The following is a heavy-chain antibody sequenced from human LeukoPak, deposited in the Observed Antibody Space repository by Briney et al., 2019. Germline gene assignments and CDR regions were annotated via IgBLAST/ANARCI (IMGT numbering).Heavy chain of an antibody. D-gene: IGHD3-22*01. CDR3: ARDSKYDRSGHAP. CDR2: IHYSGSA. CDR1: GGSITSSNYY. J-gene: IGHJ5*02. V-gene: IGHV4-39*07. Sequence: SETLSLTCTVSGGSITSSNYYWAWIRQPPGKGLEWIGSIHYSGSAYYGPTLRSRVTISVDTSKNQFSLKVSAVTAADTAVYYCARDSKYDRSGHAPWGQGTQVTVSS.